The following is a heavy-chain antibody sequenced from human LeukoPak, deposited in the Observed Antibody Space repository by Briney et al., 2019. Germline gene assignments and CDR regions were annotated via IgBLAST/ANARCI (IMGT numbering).Heavy chain of an antibody. CDR1: GFTFSSYW. J-gene: IGHJ4*02. V-gene: IGHV3-7*01. D-gene: IGHD3-22*01. CDR2: IKQDGSEK. CDR3: ARGGLHYYDSSGYDY. Sequence: GGSLRLSCAASGFTFSSYWMSWVRQAPGKGLEWVANIKQDGSEKYYVDSVKGRFTISRDNAKNSLYLQMNSLGAEDTAVYYCARGGLHYYDSSGYDYWGQGTLVTVSS.